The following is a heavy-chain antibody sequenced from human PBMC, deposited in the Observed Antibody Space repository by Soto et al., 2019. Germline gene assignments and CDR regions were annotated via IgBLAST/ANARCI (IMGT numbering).Heavy chain of an antibody. CDR2: INPNSGAT. J-gene: IGHJ5*02. CDR3: ARGGGTILAPLP. V-gene: IGHV1-2*02. D-gene: IGHD3-3*01. CDR1: GYTFTGYF. Sequence: ASVKVSCKASGYTFTGYFIHWVQQAPGQGLEWMGWINPNSGATKYAQKFQGRVTLSRDTSISTAYMELSGLRSDDTAVYYCARGGGTILAPLPWGAGTLVTVSS.